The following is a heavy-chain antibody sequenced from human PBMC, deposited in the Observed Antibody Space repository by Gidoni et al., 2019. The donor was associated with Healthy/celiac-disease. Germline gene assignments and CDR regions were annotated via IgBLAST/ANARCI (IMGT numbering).Heavy chain of an antibody. Sequence: EVQLVESGGGLVQPGGSLRLSCAASGFTFSSYEMNWVRQAPGKGLEWVSYISSSGSTIYYADSVKGRFTISRDNAKNSLYLQMNSLRAEDTAVYYCARGDDILTGWAGLLVYWGQGTLVTVSS. CDR3: ARGDDILTGWAGLLVY. CDR2: ISSSGSTI. V-gene: IGHV3-48*03. CDR1: GFTFSSYE. D-gene: IGHD3-9*01. J-gene: IGHJ4*02.